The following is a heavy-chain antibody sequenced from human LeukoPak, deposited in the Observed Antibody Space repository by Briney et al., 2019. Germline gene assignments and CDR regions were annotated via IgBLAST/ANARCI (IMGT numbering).Heavy chain of an antibody. Sequence: ASVKVSCKASGYSFTGYYMHWVRQAPRQGLEWMGWINPNSGGTNFAQKFQGRVTVTRDTSISTAYMELSRLRSDDTAVYYCAREGGNFCFDYWGQGTLVTVSS. J-gene: IGHJ4*02. V-gene: IGHV1-2*02. CDR2: INPNSGGT. D-gene: IGHD1-7*01. CDR3: AREGGNFCFDY. CDR1: GYSFTGYY.